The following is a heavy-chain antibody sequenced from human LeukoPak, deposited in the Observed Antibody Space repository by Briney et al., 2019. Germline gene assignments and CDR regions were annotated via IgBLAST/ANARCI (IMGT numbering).Heavy chain of an antibody. Sequence: SETLSLTCSVSGGSISLSYYYWGWIRQPPGKALEWIGSVYYSGTTPYNPSLKSRVTMSLDTTKNQFSLKLSSVTAADTAGSFCARDSGSGTFTWGQGTLVTVSS. CDR1: GGSISLSYYY. CDR3: ARDSGSGTFT. D-gene: IGHD3-10*01. V-gene: IGHV4-39*07. J-gene: IGHJ5*02. CDR2: VYYSGTT.